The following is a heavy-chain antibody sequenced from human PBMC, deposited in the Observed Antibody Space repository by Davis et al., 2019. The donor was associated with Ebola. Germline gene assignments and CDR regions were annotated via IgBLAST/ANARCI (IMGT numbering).Heavy chain of an antibody. CDR1: GYTFTSYA. V-gene: IGHV1-3*01. CDR3: ARDFYDFYNYGMDV. CDR2: INAGNGNT. D-gene: IGHD3-3*01. J-gene: IGHJ6*02. Sequence: ASVKVSCKASGYTFTSYAMHWVRQAPGHRLEWMGWINAGNGNTKYSQKFQGRVTITRDTSASTAYMELSSLRSEDTAVYYCARDFYDFYNYGMDVWGQGTTVTVSS.